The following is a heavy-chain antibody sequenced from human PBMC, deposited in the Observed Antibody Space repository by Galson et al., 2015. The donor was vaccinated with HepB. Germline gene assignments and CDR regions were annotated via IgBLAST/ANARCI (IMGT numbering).Heavy chain of an antibody. CDR3: ARDWNYYAGYGMDV. CDR1: GYNFTSYA. J-gene: IGHJ6*02. V-gene: IGHV1-3*01. CDR2: INAGNGNT. Sequence: SVKVSCKASGYNFTSYAMHWVRQAPGQRLEWMGWINAGNGNTKYSQKFQGRVTITRDTSASTAYMELSSLRSEDTAVYYCARDWNYYAGYGMDVWGQGTTVTVSS. D-gene: IGHD1-7*01.